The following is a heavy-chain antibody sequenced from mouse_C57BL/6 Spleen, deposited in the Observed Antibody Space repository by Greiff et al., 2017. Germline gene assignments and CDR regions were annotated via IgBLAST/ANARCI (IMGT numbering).Heavy chain of an antibody. CDR1: GFTFSDYY. CDR2: INYDGSST. Sequence: EVKLVESEGGLVQPGSSMKLSCTASGFTFSDYYMAWVRQVPEKGLEWVANINYDGSSTYYLDSLKSRFIISRDNAKNILYLQMSSLKSEDTATYYCARADGGYPAWFAYWGQGTLVTVSA. D-gene: IGHD2-3*01. J-gene: IGHJ3*01. CDR3: ARADGGYPAWFAY. V-gene: IGHV5-16*01.